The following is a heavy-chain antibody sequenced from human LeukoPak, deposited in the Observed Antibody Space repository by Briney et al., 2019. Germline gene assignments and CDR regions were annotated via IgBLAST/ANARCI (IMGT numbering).Heavy chain of an antibody. Sequence: KPSETLSLTCTVSGGSMSTYYWSWIRQPPEKGLEWIGYIYYSGSTNYNPSLKSRVTISVDTSKNQFSLKLSSVTAADTAVYYCARHKHRSCGSGIDWFDPWGQGTLVTVSS. CDR1: GGSMSTYY. D-gene: IGHD3-10*01. CDR3: ARHKHRSCGSGIDWFDP. V-gene: IGHV4-59*08. CDR2: IYYSGST. J-gene: IGHJ5*02.